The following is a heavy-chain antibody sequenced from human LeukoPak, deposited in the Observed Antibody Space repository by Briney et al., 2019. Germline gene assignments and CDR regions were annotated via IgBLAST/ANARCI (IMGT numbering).Heavy chain of an antibody. D-gene: IGHD6-19*01. V-gene: IGHV1-69*06. CDR3: ARDSSGWYRSNWFDP. CDR1: GGTFSSYA. J-gene: IGHJ5*02. CDR2: IIPIFGTA. Sequence: SVNVSCKASGGTFSSYAISWVRQAPGQGLEWMGGIIPIFGTANYAQKFQGRVTITADKSTSTAYMELSSLRSEDTAVYYCARDSSGWYRSNWFDPWGQGTLVTVSS.